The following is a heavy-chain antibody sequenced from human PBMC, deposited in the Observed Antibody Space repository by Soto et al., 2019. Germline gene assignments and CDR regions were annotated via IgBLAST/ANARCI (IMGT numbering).Heavy chain of an antibody. Sequence: EVQLVESGGGLVKPGGSLRLSCAASGFTFSSYSMNWVRQAPGKGLEWVSSISSSSSYIYYADSVKGRFTISRDNAKNSLYLQMNSLRAEDTAVYYCARDEPVEMIGLFDYWGQGTLVTVSS. CDR1: GFTFSSYS. V-gene: IGHV3-21*01. CDR3: ARDEPVEMIGLFDY. J-gene: IGHJ4*02. CDR2: ISSSSSYI. D-gene: IGHD2-21*01.